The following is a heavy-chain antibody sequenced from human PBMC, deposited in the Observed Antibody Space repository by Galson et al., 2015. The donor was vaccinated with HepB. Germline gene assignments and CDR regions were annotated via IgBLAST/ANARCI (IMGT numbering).Heavy chain of an antibody. J-gene: IGHJ5*02. D-gene: IGHD3-10*01. CDR1: GGTFSSYA. Sequence: SVKVSCKASGGTFSSYAISWVRQAPGQGLEWMGRIIPILGIANYAQKFQGRVTITADKSTSTAYMELSSLRSEDTAVYYCARGPIQAITMVRGVSSWFDPWGQGTLVTVSS. CDR2: IIPILGIA. CDR3: ARGPIQAITMVRGVSSWFDP. V-gene: IGHV1-69*04.